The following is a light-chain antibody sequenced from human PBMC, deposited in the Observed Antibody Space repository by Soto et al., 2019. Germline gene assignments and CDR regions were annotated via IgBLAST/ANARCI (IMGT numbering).Light chain of an antibody. J-gene: IGKJ4*01. Sequence: DIQMTQSPSTLSASVGDRVIITCRASQSISSWLAWYQQKPGKAPKLLIYGASSLDSGVPSRFSGSGSGPEFTLTISSLQPDDFATYYCQHYDSYSALTFGGGTKVEIK. CDR3: QHYDSYSALT. V-gene: IGKV1-5*03. CDR2: GAS. CDR1: QSISSW.